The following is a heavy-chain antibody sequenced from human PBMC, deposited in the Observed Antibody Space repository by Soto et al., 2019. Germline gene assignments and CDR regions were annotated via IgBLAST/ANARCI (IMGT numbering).Heavy chain of an antibody. J-gene: IGHJ6*02. V-gene: IGHV3-23*01. D-gene: IGHD3-10*01. CDR2: ISGSGGST. Sequence: EVQLLESGGGLVQPGGSLRLSCAASGFTFSSYAMSWVRQAPGKGLEWLSAISGSGGSTYYADSVKGRFTISRDNSKNTLYLQMNSLRAEDRAVYYCATGRGLYYYYGMDVWGQGTTVTVSS. CDR3: ATGRGLYYYYGMDV. CDR1: GFTFSSYA.